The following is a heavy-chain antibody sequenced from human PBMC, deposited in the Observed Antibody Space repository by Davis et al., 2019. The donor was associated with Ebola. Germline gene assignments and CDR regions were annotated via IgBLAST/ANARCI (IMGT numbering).Heavy chain of an antibody. J-gene: IGHJ4*02. CDR2: ISGSGGST. CDR3: AKDRSWELPGFFDY. V-gene: IGHV3-23*01. D-gene: IGHD1-26*01. Sequence: GESLKISCTDSVITFSSYAMTWVRQAPGKGLEWVSAISGSGGSTYYADSVKGRFTISRDNSKNTLYLQMNSLRAEDTAVYYCAKDRSWELPGFFDYWGQGTLVTVSS. CDR1: VITFSSYA.